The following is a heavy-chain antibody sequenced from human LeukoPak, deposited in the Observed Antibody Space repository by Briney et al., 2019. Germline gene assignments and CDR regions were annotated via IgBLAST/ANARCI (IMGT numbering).Heavy chain of an antibody. CDR3: ARESGHIDY. D-gene: IGHD3-10*01. V-gene: IGHV3-48*04. CDR1: EFTFSVYS. CDR2: ISGSSDTI. Sequence: PGGSLRLSCAASEFTFSVYSMNWVRQAPGKGLEWISYISGSSDTIYYADSVKGRFTVSRDNAKKSLYMQMNSLRAEDTAVYYCARESGHIDYWGQGTLVTVSS. J-gene: IGHJ4*02.